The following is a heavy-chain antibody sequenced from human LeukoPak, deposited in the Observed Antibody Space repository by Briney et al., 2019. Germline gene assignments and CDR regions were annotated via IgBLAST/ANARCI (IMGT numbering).Heavy chain of an antibody. CDR2: ISGSGGTT. D-gene: IGHD6-13*01. CDR3: AKEEAFSSSWTDY. J-gene: IGHJ4*02. CDR1: GFTFSSYT. Sequence: GGSLRLSCAASGFTFSSYTMSWVRQAPGKGLEWVSTISGSGGTTYYADSVRGRFTISRDNSKNTLYLQMNTLRAEDTAVYYCAKEEAFSSSWTDYWGQGTLVTVSS. V-gene: IGHV3-23*01.